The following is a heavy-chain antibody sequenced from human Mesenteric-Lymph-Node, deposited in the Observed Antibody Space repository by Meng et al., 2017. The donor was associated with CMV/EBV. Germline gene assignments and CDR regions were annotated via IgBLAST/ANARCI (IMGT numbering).Heavy chain of an antibody. J-gene: IGHJ5*02. Sequence: KVSCKASGYTFTASYIHWVRQAPGQGLEWMGTINPSGGSTNYAQKFQGRVTMTRDTSISTAYMELSRLRSDDTAVYYCARDGFNWFDPWGQGTLVTVSS. V-gene: IGHV1-2*02. CDR2: INPSGGST. CDR3: ARDGFNWFDP. CDR1: GYTFTASY.